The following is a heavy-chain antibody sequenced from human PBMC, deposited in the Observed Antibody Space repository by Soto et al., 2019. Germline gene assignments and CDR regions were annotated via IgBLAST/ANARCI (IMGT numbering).Heavy chain of an antibody. CDR2: INAGNGNT. Sequence: QVQLVQSGAEEKKPGASVKVSCKASGYTFTSYAMHWVRQAPGQRLEWMGWINAGNGNTKYSQKFQGRVTITRVTTGSRTSLGQSSLRSEDRVVYSCSGGPPPAAAYWGQGTLVTVSS. CDR1: GYTFTSYA. CDR3: SGGPPPAAAY. V-gene: IGHV1-3*05. J-gene: IGHJ4*02.